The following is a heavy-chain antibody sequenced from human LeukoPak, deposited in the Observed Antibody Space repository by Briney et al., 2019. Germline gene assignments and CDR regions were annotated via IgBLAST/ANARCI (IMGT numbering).Heavy chain of an antibody. CDR1: GGSISSSSYY. V-gene: IGHV4-39*01. J-gene: IGHJ4*02. CDR2: IYYSGST. CDR3: ARQYRIAAAGGDYYFDY. D-gene: IGHD6-13*01. Sequence: PSETLSLTCTVSGGSISSSSYYWGWIRQPPGKGLEWIGSIYYSGSTYYNPSLKSRVTISVDTSKNQFSLKLSSVTAADTAVYYCARQYRIAAAGGDYYFDYWGQGTLVTVSS.